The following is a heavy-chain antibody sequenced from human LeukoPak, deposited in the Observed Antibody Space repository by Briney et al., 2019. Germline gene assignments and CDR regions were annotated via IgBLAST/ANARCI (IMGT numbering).Heavy chain of an antibody. CDR1: GFTFSSYE. D-gene: IGHD2-2*01. Sequence: PGGSLRLSCAASGFTFSSYEMNWVRRAPGKGLEWVSYISSSGSTIYYADSVKGRFTISRDNAKNSLYLQMNSLRAEDTAVYYCARESGYCSSTSCSNWFDPWGQETLVTVSS. CDR2: ISSSGSTI. V-gene: IGHV3-48*03. CDR3: ARESGYCSSTSCSNWFDP. J-gene: IGHJ5*02.